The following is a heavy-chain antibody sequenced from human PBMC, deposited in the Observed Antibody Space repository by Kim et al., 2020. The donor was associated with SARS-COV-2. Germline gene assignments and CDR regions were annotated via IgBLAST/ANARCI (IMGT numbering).Heavy chain of an antibody. CDR1: GGSISSSSYY. J-gene: IGHJ4*02. CDR2: IYYSGST. CDR3: ARVSYYDSSGYYQKGPETYYFDY. D-gene: IGHD3-22*01. V-gene: IGHV4-39*07. Sequence: SETLSLTCTVSGGSISSSSYYWGWIRQPPGKGLEWIGSIYYSGSTYYNPSLKSRVTISVDTSKNQFSLKLSSVTAADTAVYYCARVSYYDSSGYYQKGPETYYFDYWGQGTLVTVSS.